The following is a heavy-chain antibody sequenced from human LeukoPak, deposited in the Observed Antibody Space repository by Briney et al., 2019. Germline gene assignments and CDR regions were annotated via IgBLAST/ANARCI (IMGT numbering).Heavy chain of an antibody. CDR1: GFTFSSYA. Sequence: GGSLRLSCAASGFTFSSYAMSWVRQAPRKGLEWVSAISGSGGSTYYADSVKGRFTISRDNSKNTLYLQMNSLRAEDTAVYYCARGGYSYGPYDYWGQGTLVTVSS. CDR2: ISGSGGST. CDR3: ARGGYSYGPYDY. D-gene: IGHD5-18*01. J-gene: IGHJ4*02. V-gene: IGHV3-23*01.